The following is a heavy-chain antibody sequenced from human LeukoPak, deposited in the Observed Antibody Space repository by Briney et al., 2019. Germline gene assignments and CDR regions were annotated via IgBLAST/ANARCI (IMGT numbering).Heavy chain of an antibody. J-gene: IGHJ4*02. CDR1: GGSISSYY. V-gene: IGHV4-59*01. D-gene: IGHD3-22*01. CDR2: IYDSGST. Sequence: SETLSLTCTVSGGSISSYYWSWIRQPPGKGLEWIGHIYDSGSTNYNPSLKSRVTISVDTSKNQCSLKLISVTAADTAVYYCARQSISGSSLSYFDYWGQGTLVNVSS. CDR3: ARQSISGSSLSYFDY.